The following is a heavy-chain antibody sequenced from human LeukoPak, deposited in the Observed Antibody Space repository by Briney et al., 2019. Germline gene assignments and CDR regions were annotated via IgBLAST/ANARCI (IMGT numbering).Heavy chain of an antibody. CDR1: GGSISSGGFY. Sequence: PSETLSLTCTVSGGSISSGGFYWSWIRQPPGKGLEWIGYIYHSGSTYYNPSLKSRVTISVDRSKNQFSLKLSSVTAADTAVYYCARDRFPDWFDPWGQGTLVTVSS. J-gene: IGHJ5*02. CDR3: ARDRFPDWFDP. V-gene: IGHV4-30-2*01. CDR2: IYHSGST.